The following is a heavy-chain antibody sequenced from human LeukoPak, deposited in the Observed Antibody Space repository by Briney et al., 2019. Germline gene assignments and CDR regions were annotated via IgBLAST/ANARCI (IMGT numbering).Heavy chain of an antibody. CDR1: GFTFSSYG. J-gene: IGHJ4*02. CDR2: IRYDGSNK. D-gene: IGHD6-13*01. Sequence: GGSLRLSCAASGFTFSSYGMHWVRQAPGKGLEWVAFIRYDGSNKYYADSVKGRFTISRDNSKNTLYLQMNSLRAEDTAVYYCAKTTYSSCWYTSSWGQGTLVTVSS. V-gene: IGHV3-30*02. CDR3: AKTTYSSCWYTSS.